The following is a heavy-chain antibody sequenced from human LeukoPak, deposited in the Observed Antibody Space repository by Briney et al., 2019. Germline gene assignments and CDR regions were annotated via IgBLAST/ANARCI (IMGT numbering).Heavy chain of an antibody. Sequence: GGSLRLSCAASGFTFSSYAMSWVRQAPGKGLEWVSAISGSGGSTYYADSVKGRLTISRDNSKNTLYLQMNSLRAEDTAVYYCAKYGFGEFHFDYWGQGTLVTVSS. CDR3: AKYGFGEFHFDY. V-gene: IGHV3-23*01. J-gene: IGHJ4*02. CDR1: GFTFSSYA. CDR2: ISGSGGST. D-gene: IGHD3-10*01.